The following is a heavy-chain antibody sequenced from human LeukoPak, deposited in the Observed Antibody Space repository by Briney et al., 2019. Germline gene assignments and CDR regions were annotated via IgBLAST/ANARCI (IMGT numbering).Heavy chain of an antibody. Sequence: GGSLRLSCAASGFTFSSYAMSWVRQAPGKGLEWVANIKQDGSEKDYVDSVKGRFTISRDNAKNSLYLQMNSLRAEDTGVYYCARGDTQSKYRQFDSWGQGSLVIVSS. J-gene: IGHJ4*02. D-gene: IGHD3-16*02. CDR2: IKQDGSEK. CDR1: GFTFSSYA. V-gene: IGHV3-7*04. CDR3: ARGDTQSKYRQFDS.